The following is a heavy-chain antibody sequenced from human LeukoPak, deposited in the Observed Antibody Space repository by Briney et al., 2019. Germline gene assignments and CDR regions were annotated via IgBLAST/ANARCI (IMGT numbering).Heavy chain of an antibody. CDR1: GFTFSSYW. D-gene: IGHD2-15*01. V-gene: IGHV3-74*01. J-gene: IGHJ4*02. CDR3: VRRYCSGGSCYGAFDY. Sequence: PGGSLRLSCAASGFTFSSYWMHWVRQVPGKGLVWVSRINGDGSSTTYADSVKGRFNISRDNAKNTLYLQMNSLRDEDTAVYYCVRRYCSGGSCYGAFDYWGQGTLVTVSS. CDR2: INGDGSST.